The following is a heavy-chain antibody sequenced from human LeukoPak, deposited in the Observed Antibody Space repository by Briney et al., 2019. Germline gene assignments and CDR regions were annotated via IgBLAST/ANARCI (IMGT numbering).Heavy chain of an antibody. J-gene: IGHJ4*02. V-gene: IGHV3-74*01. CDR1: GFTFSVTW. Sequence: GSLRLSCAASGFTFSVTWMHWVRQAPGEGLVWVSRIRSDGSDTRYAESVKGRFTISRDNAKNTLYLQMNSLRAEDTAVYYCARDWLHAIDYWGQGTLVTVSS. CDR3: ARDWLHAIDY. CDR2: IRSDGSDT. D-gene: IGHD2-2*01.